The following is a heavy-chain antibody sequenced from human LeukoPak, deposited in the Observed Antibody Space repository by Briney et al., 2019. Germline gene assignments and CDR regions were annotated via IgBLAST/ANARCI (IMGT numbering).Heavy chain of an antibody. Sequence: PGGSLRLSCAASGFTFSSYAMSWVRQAPGKGLEWVSAISGSGGSTYYADSVKGRFTISRDNSKNTLYLQMNSLRAEDTAVYYCARDYGGGDYVWGSYRPTILDYWGQGTLVTVSS. CDR2: ISGSGGST. J-gene: IGHJ4*02. CDR1: GFTFSSYA. CDR3: ARDYGGGDYVWGSYRPTILDY. V-gene: IGHV3-23*01. D-gene: IGHD3-16*02.